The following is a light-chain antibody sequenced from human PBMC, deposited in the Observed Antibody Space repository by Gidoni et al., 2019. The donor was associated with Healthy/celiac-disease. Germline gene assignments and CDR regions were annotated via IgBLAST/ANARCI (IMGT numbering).Light chain of an antibody. CDR1: KLGDKY. CDR2: KDS. Sequence: SYELTQPPSVSVSPGQTASITCSGDKLGDKYACWYQQKPGQSPVLVIYKDSKRPSGIPERFSGSNSGNTATLTISGTQAMDEADYYCQAWDSSLVVFGGGTKLTVL. CDR3: QAWDSSLVV. V-gene: IGLV3-1*01. J-gene: IGLJ2*01.